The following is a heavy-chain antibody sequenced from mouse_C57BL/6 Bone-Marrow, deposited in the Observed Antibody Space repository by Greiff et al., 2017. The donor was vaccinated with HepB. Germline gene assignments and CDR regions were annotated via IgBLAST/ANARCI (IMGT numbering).Heavy chain of an antibody. Sequence: EVKLQESGGGLVKPGGSLKLSCAASGFTFSDYGMHWVRQAPEKGLEWVAYISSGSSTIYYADTVKGRFTISRDNAKNTLFLQMTSLRSEDTAMYYCARLYYGRGFDYWGQGTTLTVSS. J-gene: IGHJ2*01. D-gene: IGHD1-1*01. CDR1: GFTFSDYG. V-gene: IGHV5-17*01. CDR2: ISSGSSTI. CDR3: ARLYYGRGFDY.